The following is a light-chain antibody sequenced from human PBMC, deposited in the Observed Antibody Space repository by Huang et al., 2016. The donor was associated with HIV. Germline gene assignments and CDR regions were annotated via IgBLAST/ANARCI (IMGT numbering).Light chain of an antibody. CDR1: QNINTW. Sequence: DIQMTRSPSTLSASVGDSVTITCRTSQNINTWLAGYQQKPGKAPDLLVYRASSLQVGVPSRFTGSGSGTEFTLTITSLQPDELGTYYCQQYNTYLYTFGQGTKLEI. CDR3: QQYNTYLYT. V-gene: IGKV1-5*03. CDR2: RAS. J-gene: IGKJ2*01.